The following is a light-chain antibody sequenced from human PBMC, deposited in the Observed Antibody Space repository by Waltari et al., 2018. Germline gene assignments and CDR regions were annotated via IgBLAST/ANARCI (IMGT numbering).Light chain of an antibody. J-gene: IGKJ4*01. CDR2: AAS. CDR3: QQSYSTPLT. CDR1: QSISSY. Sequence: DIQMTQSPSSLSASVGDRVTITCRESQSISSYLNWYQQKPGKAPKLLIYAASSLQSGVPSRLSGSVAGTDFTLTISSLQPEDFATYYCQQSYSTPLTFGGGTKVEIK. V-gene: IGKV1-39*01.